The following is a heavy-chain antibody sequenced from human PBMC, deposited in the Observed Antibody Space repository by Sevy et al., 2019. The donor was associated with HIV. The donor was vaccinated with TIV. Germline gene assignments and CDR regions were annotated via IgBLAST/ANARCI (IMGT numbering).Heavy chain of an antibody. J-gene: IGHJ4*02. Sequence: GGSLRLSCAASGFTFSSYSMNWVRQAPGKGLEWISYISSSSSTIYYADSVKGRFTISRDNAKNSLYLQMNSLRAEDTAVYYCARAAYYYDSSGYYYVDYWGQGTLVTVSS. V-gene: IGHV3-48*04. CDR3: ARAAYYYDSSGYYYVDY. CDR2: ISSSSSTI. D-gene: IGHD3-22*01. CDR1: GFTFSSYS.